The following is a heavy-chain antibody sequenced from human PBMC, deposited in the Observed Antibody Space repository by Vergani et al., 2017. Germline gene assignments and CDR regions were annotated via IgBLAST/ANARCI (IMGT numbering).Heavy chain of an antibody. CDR2: IWYDGSNK. V-gene: IGHV3-33*01. J-gene: IGHJ4*02. D-gene: IGHD3-22*01. Sequence: QVQLVESGGGVVQPGRSLRLSCAASGFTFSSYGMHWVRQAPGKGLEWVAVIWYDGSNKYYADSVKGRFTISRDNSKNTLYLQMNSLRAEDTAVYYCARSTGEAGYYYDSSGYYYHFDYWGQGTLVTVSS. CDR1: GFTFSSYG. CDR3: ARSTGEAGYYYDSSGYYYHFDY.